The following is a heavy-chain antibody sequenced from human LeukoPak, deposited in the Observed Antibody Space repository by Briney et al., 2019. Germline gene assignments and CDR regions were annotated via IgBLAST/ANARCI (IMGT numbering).Heavy chain of an antibody. D-gene: IGHD3-16*02. Sequence: NSSETLSLTCDVSGGSITQTNHWTWVRQPPGKGLEWIGEVNLQGGTNYNPSLLRRVAISVNTSANHVSLQMTSVTAADTAVYYCAREGGSYRPLDYSGQGTLVTVSS. CDR2: VNLQGGT. CDR3: AREGGSYRPLDY. V-gene: IGHV4-4*02. J-gene: IGHJ4*02. CDR1: GGSITQTNH.